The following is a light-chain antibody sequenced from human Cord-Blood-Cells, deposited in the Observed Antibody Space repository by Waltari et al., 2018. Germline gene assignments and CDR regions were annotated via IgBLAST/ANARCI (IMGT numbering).Light chain of an antibody. CDR2: KDS. V-gene: IGLV3-25*03. Sequence: SYELTQPPSVPVSPGQPARITCSGDALPTHYASCYQQQPAQAPVLVIYKDSERPSGIPERFAGSSSGTTVTLTISGVQAEDEADYYCQSADSSGTYVVFGGGTKLTVL. CDR3: QSADSSGTYVV. J-gene: IGLJ2*01. CDR1: ALPTHY.